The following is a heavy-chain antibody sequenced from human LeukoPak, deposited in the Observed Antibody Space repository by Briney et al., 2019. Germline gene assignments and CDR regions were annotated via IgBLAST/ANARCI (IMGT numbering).Heavy chain of an antibody. V-gene: IGHV3-64*01. CDR3: ARDDGYSSRGRAASFDY. Sequence: PGGSLTLSCAASGFTFSSYAMHWVRQAPGKGLEYVSAISSNGVSTYYANSVKGRFTISRDNSKNTLYLQMGSLRAEDMAVYYCARDDGYSSRGRAASFDYWGQGTLVTVSS. D-gene: IGHD6-13*01. J-gene: IGHJ4*02. CDR1: GFTFSSYA. CDR2: ISSNGVST.